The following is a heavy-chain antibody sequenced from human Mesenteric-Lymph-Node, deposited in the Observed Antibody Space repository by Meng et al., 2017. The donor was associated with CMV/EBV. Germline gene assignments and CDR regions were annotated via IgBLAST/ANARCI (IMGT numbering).Heavy chain of an antibody. J-gene: IGHJ4*02. CDR1: GFTFTNAW. CDR2: IKDKAAGGTI. Sequence: GGSLRLSCAASGFTFTNAWMSWVRQAPGKGLEWVGRIKDKAAGGTIDYAAPVKGRFTISRDDSKKTMYLQMNSLKTEDTAVYYCAAGTGMTDFDYWGQGTLVTVSS. CDR3: AAGTGMTDFDY. V-gene: IGHV3-15*01.